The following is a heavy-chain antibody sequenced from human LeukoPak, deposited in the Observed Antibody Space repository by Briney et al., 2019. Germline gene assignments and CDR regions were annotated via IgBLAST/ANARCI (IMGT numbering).Heavy chain of an antibody. Sequence: GGSLRLSCAASGFTFDDYAMHWVRQAPGKGLEWVSGISWNSGSIGYADSVKGRFTISRDNSKNTLYLQMNSLRAEDTAVYYCAKDMATIPDGGDYWGQGTLVTVSS. D-gene: IGHD5-24*01. CDR3: AKDMATIPDGGDY. CDR1: GFTFDDYA. V-gene: IGHV3-9*01. J-gene: IGHJ4*02. CDR2: ISWNSGSI.